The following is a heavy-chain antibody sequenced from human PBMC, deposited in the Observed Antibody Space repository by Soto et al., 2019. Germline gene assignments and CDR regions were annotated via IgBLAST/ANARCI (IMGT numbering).Heavy chain of an antibody. D-gene: IGHD6-13*01. CDR2: TYYSAGT. CDR1: GGSVGSSSYY. J-gene: IGHJ4*02. V-gene: IGHV4-39*01. CDR3: ARHASRGYSTSWYVED. Sequence: PSEALSLTCNASGGSVGSSSYYWGWIRQPPGKGLEWIVSTYYSAGTYYNPSLKSRVTTSMDASKNQFSLTVTSVTAADKAIYYWARHASRGYSTSWYVEDWSQGTPVTV.